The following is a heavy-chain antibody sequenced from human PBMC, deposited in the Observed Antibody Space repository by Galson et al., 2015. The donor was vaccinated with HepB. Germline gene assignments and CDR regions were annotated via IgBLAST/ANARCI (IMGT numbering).Heavy chain of an antibody. CDR3: ARNNDGGTGYYYYMDV. V-gene: IGHV3-11*01. Sequence: SLRLSCAASGFTFSNYYMSWIRQAPGKGLEWVSYISSSGSTIYYADSVKGRFTISRDNAKNSLYLQMNSLRAEDTAVYYCARNNDGGTGYYYYMDVWGKGTTVTVSS. CDR1: GFTFSNYY. D-gene: IGHD1/OR15-1a*01. CDR2: ISSSGSTI. J-gene: IGHJ6*03.